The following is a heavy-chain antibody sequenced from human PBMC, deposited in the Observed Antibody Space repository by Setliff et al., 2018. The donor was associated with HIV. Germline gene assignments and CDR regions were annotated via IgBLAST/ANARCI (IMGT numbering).Heavy chain of an antibody. CDR1: GDSVNDRSYF. Sequence: PSETLSLTCTVSGDSVNDRSYFWGWIRQPPGKGLEWIGTFYYNGDSRYNPSLKSRVTISVDTSKNQFSLKLSSVAAADTAVYYCARGGGSRAATSSYYYMDVWGKGTTVTVSS. CDR3: ARGGGSRAATSSYYYMDV. V-gene: IGHV4-39*07. D-gene: IGHD2-15*01. CDR2: FYYNGDS. J-gene: IGHJ6*03.